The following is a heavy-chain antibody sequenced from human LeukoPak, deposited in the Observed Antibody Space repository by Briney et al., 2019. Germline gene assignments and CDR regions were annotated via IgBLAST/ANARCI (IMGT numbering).Heavy chain of an antibody. CDR3: ARVSPYCYDSSGYYFARWFDP. D-gene: IGHD3-22*01. CDR1: GYTFTSYG. Sequence: ASVKVSCKASGYTFTSYGISWVRQAPGQGLEWMGWISAYNGNTNYAQKLQGRVTMTTDTSTSTAYMELRSLRSDDTAVYYCARVSPYCYDSSGYYFARWFDPWGQGTLVTVSS. CDR2: ISAYNGNT. J-gene: IGHJ5*02. V-gene: IGHV1-18*01.